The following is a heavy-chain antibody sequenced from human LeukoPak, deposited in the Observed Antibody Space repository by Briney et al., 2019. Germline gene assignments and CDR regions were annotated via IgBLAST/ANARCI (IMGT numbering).Heavy chain of an antibody. Sequence: GGSLRLSCAASGFTFSDNYMSWIRQAPGKGLEWVSYISSSGSDTYYADSVKGRFTISRDNAKNSLYLQMNSLRAEDTAVYYCANDLYYYGSGSTYFDYWGQGTLVTVSS. CDR1: GFTFSDNY. D-gene: IGHD3-10*01. CDR2: ISSSGSDT. V-gene: IGHV3-11*01. J-gene: IGHJ4*02. CDR3: ANDLYYYGSGSTYFDY.